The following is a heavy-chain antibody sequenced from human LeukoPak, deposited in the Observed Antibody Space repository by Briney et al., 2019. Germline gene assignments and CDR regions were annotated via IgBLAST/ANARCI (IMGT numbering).Heavy chain of an antibody. J-gene: IGHJ3*02. V-gene: IGHV4-39*07. CDR3: ARDKNYGSGSTDAFDI. D-gene: IGHD3-10*01. CDR1: GGSISSNSYY. CDR2: IYYSGST. Sequence: KTSETLSLTCAVSGGSISSNSYYWGWIRQPPGKGLEWIGSIYYSGSTYYNPSLKSRVTISVDTSKNQFSLKLSSVTAADTAVYYCARDKNYGSGSTDAFDIWGQGTMVTVSS.